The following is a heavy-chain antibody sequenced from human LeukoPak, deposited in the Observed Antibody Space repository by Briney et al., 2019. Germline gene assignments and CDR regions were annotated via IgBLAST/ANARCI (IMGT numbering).Heavy chain of an antibody. CDR2: ISYDGSNK. CDR1: GFTFSSYA. D-gene: IGHD5-18*01. CDR3: AKDLARIQLWLSPRNYYYGMDV. J-gene: IGHJ6*02. V-gene: IGHV3-30-3*01. Sequence: GGSLRLSCAASGFTFSSYAMHWVRQAPGKGLEWVAVISYDGSNKYYADSVKGRFTISRDNSKNTLYLQMNSLRAEDTAVYYCAKDLARIQLWLSPRNYYYGMDVWGQGTTVTVSS.